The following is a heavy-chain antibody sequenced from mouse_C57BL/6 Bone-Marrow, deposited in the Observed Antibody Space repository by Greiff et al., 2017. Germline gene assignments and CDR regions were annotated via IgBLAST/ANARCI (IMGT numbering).Heavy chain of an antibody. J-gene: IGHJ2*01. D-gene: IGHD2-2*01. Sequence: VQLQQSGAELARPGASVKLSCKASGYTFTSYGISWVKQRTGQGLEWIVEVYPRSGNTYYNEKFKGQATLTADKSSSTAYMELRSLTSEDSAVYFCDGYDDYWGQGTTLTVSS. V-gene: IGHV1-81*01. CDR2: VYPRSGNT. CDR3: DGYDDY. CDR1: GYTFTSYG.